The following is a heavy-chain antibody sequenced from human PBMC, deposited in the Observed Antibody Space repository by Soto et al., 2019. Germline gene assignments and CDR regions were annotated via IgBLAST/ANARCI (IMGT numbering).Heavy chain of an antibody. CDR3: ARELRYIETYDYRYHFDY. D-gene: IGHD5-12*01. CDR2: ISAYNGNT. Sequence: ASVKVSCKASGYTFTSYGISWVRQAPGQGLEWMGWISAYNGNTNYAQKLQGRVTMTTDTSTSTAYMELRSLRSDDTAVYYCARELRYIETYDYRYHFDYRGQRTLVTVSS. J-gene: IGHJ4*02. CDR1: GYTFTSYG. V-gene: IGHV1-18*01.